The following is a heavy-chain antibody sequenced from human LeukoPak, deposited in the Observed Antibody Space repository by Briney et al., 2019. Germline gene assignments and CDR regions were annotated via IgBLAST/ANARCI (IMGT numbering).Heavy chain of an antibody. J-gene: IGHJ4*02. Sequence: SETLSLTCTVPGGSISSSSYYWGWIRQPPGKGLEWIGSIYYSGSTYYNPSLKSRVTISVDTSKNQFSQKLSSVTAADTAVYYCARRRRGFDYWGQGTLVTVSS. CDR3: ARRRRGFDY. CDR1: GGSISSSSYY. CDR2: IYYSGST. D-gene: IGHD3-10*01. V-gene: IGHV4-39*01.